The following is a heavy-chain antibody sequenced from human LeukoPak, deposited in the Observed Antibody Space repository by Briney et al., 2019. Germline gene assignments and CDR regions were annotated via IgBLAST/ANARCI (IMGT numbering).Heavy chain of an antibody. Sequence: SETLSLTCTVSGGSISGYYWSWFRQPPRKGLEWIAYIHYSGSSMYNPSLRGRVTILVDTSENQFSLQLRSVTTEDTAVYYCARHYGSGTYPLDYRGQGTLVTVSS. CDR3: ARHYGSGTYPLDY. J-gene: IGHJ4*02. CDR2: IHYSGSS. V-gene: IGHV4-59*08. CDR1: GGSISGYY. D-gene: IGHD3-10*01.